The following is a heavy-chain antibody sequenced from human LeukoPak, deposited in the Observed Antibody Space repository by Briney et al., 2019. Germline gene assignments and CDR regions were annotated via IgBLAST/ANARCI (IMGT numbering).Heavy chain of an antibody. J-gene: IGHJ4*02. CDR1: GFTFSRFW. D-gene: IGHD3-9*01. Sequence: GGSLRLSCAVSGFTFSRFWMSWVRQAPGKGLEWVANIKKDGSEKYYVDSAKGRFAISRDNAENSLYLQMNSLRAEDTAVYYCAKALQLRYFDWLFNLVDYWDQGTLVTVSP. CDR2: IKKDGSEK. CDR3: AKALQLRYFDWLFNLVDY. V-gene: IGHV3-7*03.